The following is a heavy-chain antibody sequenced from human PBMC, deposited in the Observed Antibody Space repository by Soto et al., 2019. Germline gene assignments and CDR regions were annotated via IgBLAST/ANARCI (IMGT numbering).Heavy chain of an antibody. J-gene: IGHJ4*02. D-gene: IGHD1-26*01. CDR1: GFSLSTSGVG. V-gene: IGHV2-5*02. CDR2: IYWDDDK. Sequence: QITLKESGPTLVKPTQTLTLTCTFSGFSLSTSGVGVGWIRQPPGKALEWLALIYWDDDKRYSPSLKSRLTIPQVTSKHQVVLTMTNMDPVDTATYYCAHSALQTGDFYYWGQGVLVTVSS. CDR3: AHSALQTGDFYY.